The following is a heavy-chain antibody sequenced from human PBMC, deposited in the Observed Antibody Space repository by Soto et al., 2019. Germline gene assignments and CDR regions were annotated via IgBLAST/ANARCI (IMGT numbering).Heavy chain of an antibody. CDR1: GFSLSTSGVG. V-gene: IGHV2-5*01. J-gene: IGHJ5*02. Sequence: QITLKESGPTLVKPTQTLTLTCTFSGFSLSTSGVGVGWVRQPPGKALEWLALIYWNDDKRYTPSLKSRLPITKDTSKNQVVLTMTNTDPVDTATYYCAHRYYASSADTWFDPWGQGTLVTVSS. CDR2: IYWNDDK. D-gene: IGHD3-22*01. CDR3: AHRYYASSADTWFDP.